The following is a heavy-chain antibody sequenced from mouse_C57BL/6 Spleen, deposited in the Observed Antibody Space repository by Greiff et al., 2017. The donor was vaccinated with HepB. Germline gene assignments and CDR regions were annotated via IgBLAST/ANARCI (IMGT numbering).Heavy chain of an antibody. J-gene: IGHJ1*03. V-gene: IGHV5-4*01. D-gene: IGHD2-1*01. CDR1: GFTFSSYA. Sequence: EVQLVESGGGLVKPGGSLKLSCAASGFTFSSYAMSWVRQTPEKRLEWVATISDGGSYTYYPDNVKGRFTISRDNAKNNLYLQMSHLKSEDTAMYYCARDEGYYGNYVHWYFDVWGTGTTVTVSS. CDR3: ARDEGYYGNYVHWYFDV. CDR2: ISDGGSYT.